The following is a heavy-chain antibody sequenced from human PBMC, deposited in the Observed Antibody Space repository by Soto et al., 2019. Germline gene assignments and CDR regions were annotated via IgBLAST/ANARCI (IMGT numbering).Heavy chain of an antibody. CDR1: GGSISSYY. J-gene: IGHJ4*02. V-gene: IGHV4-59*01. CDR3: ARGEAYYYDSSGYSYDY. D-gene: IGHD3-22*01. Sequence: SETLSLTCTVSGGSISSYYWSWIRPPPGKGLEWIGYIYYSGSTNYNPSLKSRVTISVDTSKNQFSLKLSSVTAADTAVYYCARGEAYYYDSSGYSYDYWGQGTLVTVSS. CDR2: IYYSGST.